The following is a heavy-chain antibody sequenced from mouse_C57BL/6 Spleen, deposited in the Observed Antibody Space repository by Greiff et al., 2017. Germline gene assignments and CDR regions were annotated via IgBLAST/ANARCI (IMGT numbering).Heavy chain of an antibody. CDR3: ARDRDYYGSSYGYFDV. D-gene: IGHD1-1*01. CDR2: ISYDGSN. Sequence: EVQLVESGPGLVKPSQSLSLTCSVTGYSITSGYYWNWIRQFPGNKLEWMGYISYDGSNNYNPSLKNRNSITRDTSKNQFFLKLKSVTTEDTATYYCARDRDYYGSSYGYFDVWGTGTTVTVSS. J-gene: IGHJ1*03. V-gene: IGHV3-6*01. CDR1: GYSITSGYY.